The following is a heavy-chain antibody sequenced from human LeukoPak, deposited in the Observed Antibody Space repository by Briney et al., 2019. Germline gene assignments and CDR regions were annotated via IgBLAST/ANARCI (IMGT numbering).Heavy chain of an antibody. CDR1: GFSINSNY. V-gene: IGHV3-53*01. CDR2: IYSGGST. J-gene: IGHJ4*02. CDR3: ARDLATKAY. Sequence: GGSLRLSCAASGFSINSNYMSWVRQAPGKGLEWVSIIYSGGSTYYEDSVKGRFTISRDNSKNILYLQMNSLRAEDTAMYYCARDLATKAYWGQGTLVTVSS.